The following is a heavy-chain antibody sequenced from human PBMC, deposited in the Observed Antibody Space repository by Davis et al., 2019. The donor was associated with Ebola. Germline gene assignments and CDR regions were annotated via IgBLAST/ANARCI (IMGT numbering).Heavy chain of an antibody. D-gene: IGHD5-18*01. CDR1: GYTFTNYY. CDR2: INPNDGRT. J-gene: IGHJ4*02. CDR3: ASPGYSYGSALDY. Sequence: ASVKVSCKASGYTFTNYYMHWVRQAPGQGLEWMGMINPNDGRTIYAQKFQGRVTVTRDTSTSTVYMELSSLRSEDTAVYYCASPGYSYGSALDYWGQGTLVTVSS. V-gene: IGHV1-46*03.